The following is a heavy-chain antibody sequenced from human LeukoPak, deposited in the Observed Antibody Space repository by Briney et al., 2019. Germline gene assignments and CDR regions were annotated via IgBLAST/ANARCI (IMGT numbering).Heavy chain of an antibody. CDR2: ISSSSYI. D-gene: IGHD6-19*01. CDR3: ARDRSIAVADYFDY. CDR1: GFTFSSYS. V-gene: IGHV3-21*01. Sequence: GGSLRLSCAASGFTFSSYSMNWVRQAPGKGLEWVSSISSSSYIYYADSVKGRFTISRDNAKNSLYLQMNSLRAEDTAVYYCARDRSIAVADYFDYWGQGTLVTVSS. J-gene: IGHJ4*02.